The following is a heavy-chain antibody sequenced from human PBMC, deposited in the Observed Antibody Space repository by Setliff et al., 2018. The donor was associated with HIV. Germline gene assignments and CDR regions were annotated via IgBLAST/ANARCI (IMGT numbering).Heavy chain of an antibody. CDR3: ARIRRYSSSRYFDY. Sequence: SGPTLVNPTQTLTLTCTLSGFSLSTSGMCVSWIRQPPGKALEWLARIDWDDDKFYSTSLKTRLTISKDTSKNQVVLTMTNMDPVDTATYYCARIRRYSSSRYFDYWGQGTLVTVS. J-gene: IGHJ4*02. D-gene: IGHD6-13*01. V-gene: IGHV2-70*17. CDR2: IDWDDDK. CDR1: GFSLSTSGMC.